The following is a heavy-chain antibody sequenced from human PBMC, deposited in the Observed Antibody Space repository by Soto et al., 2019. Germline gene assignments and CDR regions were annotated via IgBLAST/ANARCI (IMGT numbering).Heavy chain of an antibody. D-gene: IGHD3-10*01. CDR1: GFTFSSYS. Sequence: GGSLRLSCAASGFTFSSYSMNWVRQAPGKGLEWVSYISSSSSTIYYADSVKGRFTISRDNAKNSLYLQMNSLRAEDTAVYYCARDTGYYGSGIPAPFWGKGTLVTVSS. CDR3: ARDTGYYGSGIPAPF. CDR2: ISSSSSTI. V-gene: IGHV3-48*01. J-gene: IGHJ4*02.